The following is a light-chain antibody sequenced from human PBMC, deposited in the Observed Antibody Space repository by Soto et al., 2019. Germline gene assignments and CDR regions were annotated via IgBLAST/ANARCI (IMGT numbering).Light chain of an antibody. V-gene: IGLV2-14*01. CDR1: SSDVGAYNY. CDR2: DVT. CDR3: TSYTSTSTYV. Sequence: QSVLTQPASVSGPPGQSITISCTGTSSDVGAYNYVSWYQHHPGKAPRLVIYDVTNRPSGISDRFSGSKSGNTASLTISGLLAEDKADYYCTSYTSTSTYVFGTGTKVTV. J-gene: IGLJ1*01.